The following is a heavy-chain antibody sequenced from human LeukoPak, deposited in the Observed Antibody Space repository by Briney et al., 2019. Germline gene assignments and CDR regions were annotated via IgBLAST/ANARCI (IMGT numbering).Heavy chain of an antibody. Sequence: GRSLRLSCTASGFTFGDYAMSWVRQAPGKGLEWVGFIRSKAYGGTTEYAASVKGRFTISRDDSKSIAYLQMNSLKTEDKAVYYYTRDGTYDFWSGYPNAEYFQPWGQGTLVTVSS. CDR1: GFTFGDYA. CDR2: IRSKAYGGTT. J-gene: IGHJ1*01. CDR3: TRDGTYDFWSGYPNAEYFQP. V-gene: IGHV3-49*04. D-gene: IGHD3-3*01.